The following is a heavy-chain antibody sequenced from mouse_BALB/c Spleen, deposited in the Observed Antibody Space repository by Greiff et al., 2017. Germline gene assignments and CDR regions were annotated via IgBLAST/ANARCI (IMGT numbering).Heavy chain of an antibody. V-gene: IGHV1-69*02. Sequence: QVHVKQPGAELVRPGASVKLSCKASGYTFTSYWINWVKQRPGQGLEWIGNIYPSDSYTNYNQKFKDKATLTVDKSSSTAYMQLSSPTSEDSAVYYCTRSGTRDYFDYWGQGTTLTVSS. D-gene: IGHD4-1*01. CDR3: TRSGTRDYFDY. CDR1: GYTFTSYW. J-gene: IGHJ2*01. CDR2: IYPSDSYT.